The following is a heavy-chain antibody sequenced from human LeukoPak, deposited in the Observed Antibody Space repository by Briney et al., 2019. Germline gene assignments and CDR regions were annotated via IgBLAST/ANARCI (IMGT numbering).Heavy chain of an antibody. CDR2: TYYSGST. D-gene: IGHD6-19*01. V-gene: IGHV4-59*01. CDR3: AREVLGYSSGWYNSYYFDY. CDR1: GGSISSYY. J-gene: IGHJ4*02. Sequence: SETLSLTCTVSGGSISSYYWSWIRQPPGKGLEWIGYTYYSGSTNYNPSLKSRVTISVDTSKNQFSLKLSSVTAADTAVYYCAREVLGYSSGWYNSYYFDYWGQGTLVTVSS.